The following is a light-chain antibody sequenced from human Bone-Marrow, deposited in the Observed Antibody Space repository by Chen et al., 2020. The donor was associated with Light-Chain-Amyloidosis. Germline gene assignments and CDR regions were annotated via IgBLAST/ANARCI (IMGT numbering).Light chain of an antibody. CDR3: QQYDNLPYT. J-gene: IGKJ2*01. V-gene: IGKV1-33*01. CDR2: DES. CDR1: HDITNS. Sequence: DIQMTQSTSSLSASVGDRITITCQASHDITNSLNWYQQRPGKAPRLLIYDESNLETGVPSRFSGSGSGTVFTFTISSLQPEDIATYYCQQYDNLPYTFGQGTKVEIK.